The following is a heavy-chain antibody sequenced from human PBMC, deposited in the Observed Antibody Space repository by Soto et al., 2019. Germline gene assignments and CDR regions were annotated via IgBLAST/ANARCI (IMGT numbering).Heavy chain of an antibody. J-gene: IGHJ6*02. D-gene: IGHD3-10*01. CDR2: ISYDGSNK. V-gene: IGHV3-30*18. CDR3: AKDQAGVITGYYHYYGVDV. CDR1: GFTFSSYG. Sequence: GGSLRPSCAASGFTFSSYGMHWVRQAPGKGLEWVAVISYDGSNKYYADSVKGRFTISRDNSKNTLYLQMNSLRAEDTAVYYCAKDQAGVITGYYHYYGVDVWGQGTTVTVSS.